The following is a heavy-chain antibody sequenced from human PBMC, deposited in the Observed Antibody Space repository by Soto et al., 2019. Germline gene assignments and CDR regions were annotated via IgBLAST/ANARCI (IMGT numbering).Heavy chain of an antibody. V-gene: IGHV1-8*01. CDR1: GYTFTSYD. CDR3: ARAAEGYYDLDD. D-gene: IGHD1-26*01. CDR2: MNPNSGNT. Sequence: GASVKVSCKASGYTFTSYDINWVRQATGQGLEWMGWMNPNSGNTGYAQKFQGRVTMTRNNSISTAYMELSSLRSEDTAVYYCARAAEGYYDLDDWGQGTPVTVSS. J-gene: IGHJ4*01.